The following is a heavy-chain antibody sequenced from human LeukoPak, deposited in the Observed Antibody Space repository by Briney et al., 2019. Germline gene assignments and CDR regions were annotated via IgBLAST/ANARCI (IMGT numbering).Heavy chain of an antibody. V-gene: IGHV1-18*01. CDR1: GYSFSSYG. CDR3: ARDPSDYYGSGSFDY. Sequence: GASVKVSCKASGYSFSSYGISWVRQAPGQGLEWMGWISAYNGNTNYAQKFQGRVTMTTDTSTSTAYMELRSLRPDDTAVYYCARDPSDYYGSGSFDYWGQGTLVTVSS. J-gene: IGHJ4*02. CDR2: ISAYNGNT. D-gene: IGHD3-10*01.